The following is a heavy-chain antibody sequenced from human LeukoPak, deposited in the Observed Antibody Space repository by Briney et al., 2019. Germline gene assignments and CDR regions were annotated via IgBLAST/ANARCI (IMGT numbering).Heavy chain of an antibody. D-gene: IGHD6-19*01. Sequence: GGSLRLSCAASGFTFSSYAMSWVRQAPGKGLEWVSAISASGGSTYYADSVKGRFTISRDNSKNTLYLQMNSLRAEDTAVYYCAKDPYSSGWYGSNWFDPWGQGTLVTVSS. V-gene: IGHV3-23*01. CDR2: ISASGGST. CDR3: AKDPYSSGWYGSNWFDP. CDR1: GFTFSSYA. J-gene: IGHJ5*02.